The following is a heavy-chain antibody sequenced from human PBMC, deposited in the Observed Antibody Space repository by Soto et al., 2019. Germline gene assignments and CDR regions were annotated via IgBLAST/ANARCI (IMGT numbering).Heavy chain of an antibody. D-gene: IGHD3-22*01. V-gene: IGHV3-23*01. J-gene: IGHJ6*04. Sequence: EVQLLESGGGLVQPGGSLRLSCVASGFTFSDYAMSWVRHVPGKGLEWVSAITDRGVSTYYADSVKGRFTISRDNSKNTLFLQMNSLRVEDTAIYFCVKISSANYYYYVMGVWGEGTTVTVAS. CDR1: GFTFSDYA. CDR2: ITDRGVST. CDR3: VKISSANYYYYVMGV.